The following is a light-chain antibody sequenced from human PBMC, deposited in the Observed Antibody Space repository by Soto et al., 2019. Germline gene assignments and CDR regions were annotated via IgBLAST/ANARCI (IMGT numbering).Light chain of an antibody. Sequence: QSVLTQPPSVSGAPGQRVTISCTGSSSNIGAGYDVHWYQQLPGTAPKLLIYGNINRPSGVPDRFSGSKSGTSASLAITGLQAEDEADYYCQSYDRSLGGWVFGTGTKLTVL. CDR2: GNI. J-gene: IGLJ1*01. CDR1: SSNIGAGYD. V-gene: IGLV1-40*01. CDR3: QSYDRSLGGWV.